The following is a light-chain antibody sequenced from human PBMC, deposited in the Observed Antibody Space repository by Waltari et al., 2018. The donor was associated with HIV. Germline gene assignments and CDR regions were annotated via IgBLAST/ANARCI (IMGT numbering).Light chain of an antibody. CDR1: TLPKKY. J-gene: IGLJ3*02. CDR2: EDI. CDR3: YSTESSGTHRV. V-gene: IGLV3-10*01. Sequence: SYELTQPPSVSVSPGQTARIHCSGDTLPKKYAHWYQQKSGQAPVLVIYEDIKRPSGIPERFSGSSSGTMAILTISGAQVEDEADYYCYSTESSGTHRVFGGGTKLTVL.